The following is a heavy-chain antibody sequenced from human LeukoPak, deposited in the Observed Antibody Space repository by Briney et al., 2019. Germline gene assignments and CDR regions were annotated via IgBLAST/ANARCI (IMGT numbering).Heavy chain of an antibody. V-gene: IGHV3-7*01. D-gene: IGHD2-15*01. Sequence: GGSLRLSCAASGFTFSSYWMTWVRQAPGKGLEWVANIQDDGVEKNYVESVKGRFIISRDNAKDSLFLQMSSLRDEDTALYYCARGYAAIPDWGQGTLVTVSS. J-gene: IGHJ4*02. CDR1: GFTFSSYW. CDR3: ARGYAAIPD. CDR2: IQDDGVEK.